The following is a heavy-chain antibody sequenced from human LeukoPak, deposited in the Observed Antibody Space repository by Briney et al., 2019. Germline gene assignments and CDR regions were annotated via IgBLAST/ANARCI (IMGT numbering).Heavy chain of an antibody. V-gene: IGHV4-59*08. J-gene: IGHJ4*02. Sequence: SETLSLTCTVSGGSISTDYWNWIRQPPGEELEWVGYIYYSASTNYNPSLKSRVTISVDTSTNQFSLRLSSVTAADTAIYYCARRKAATGIFDSWGQGILVTVSS. D-gene: IGHD6-13*01. CDR3: ARRKAATGIFDS. CDR1: GGSISTDY. CDR2: IYYSAST.